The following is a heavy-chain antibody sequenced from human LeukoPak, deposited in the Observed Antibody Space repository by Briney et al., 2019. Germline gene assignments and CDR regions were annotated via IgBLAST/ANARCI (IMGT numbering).Heavy chain of an antibody. CDR3: ARDSGTQGPYYYGLDV. CDR1: GSTLSSSW. CDR2: ISSGGGSR. J-gene: IGHJ6*02. D-gene: IGHD1-7*01. Sequence: PGGSLRLSCAASGSTLSSSWMHWVRQVPGRGLVWVSRISSGGGSRDYADSVKGRFTISRDNAKTTLYLQMNSLRPEDTAVYYCARDSGTQGPYYYGLDVWGQGTTVTASS. V-gene: IGHV3-74*01.